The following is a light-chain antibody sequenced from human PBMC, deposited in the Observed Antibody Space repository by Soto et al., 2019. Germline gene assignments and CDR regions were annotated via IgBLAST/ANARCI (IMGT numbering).Light chain of an antibody. J-gene: IGKJ5*01. V-gene: IGKV3-15*01. Sequence: EIMLTQSPATLSVSPGERATLSCRASQSVSNNLAWYQQKPGQAPRLLIYYASTRATGVPARFSGSGSGTEFTLTISSLQSEDFALYYCQQYNNWPPITFGQGTRLEIK. CDR2: YAS. CDR1: QSVSNN. CDR3: QQYNNWPPIT.